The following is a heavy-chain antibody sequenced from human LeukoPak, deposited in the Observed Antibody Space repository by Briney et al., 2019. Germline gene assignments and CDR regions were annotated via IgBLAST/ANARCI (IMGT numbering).Heavy chain of an antibody. Sequence: PSETLSLTCTVSGGSISSYYWSWIRQPPGKGLEWIGYIYYSGSTNYNPSLKSRVTISVDTSKNQFSLKLSSVTASDTAVYYCARDKRFPNWYFDLGGHGTLVTVSS. J-gene: IGHJ2*01. CDR3: ARDKRFPNWYFDL. CDR1: GGSISSYY. CDR2: IYYSGST. V-gene: IGHV4-59*01. D-gene: IGHD3-10*01.